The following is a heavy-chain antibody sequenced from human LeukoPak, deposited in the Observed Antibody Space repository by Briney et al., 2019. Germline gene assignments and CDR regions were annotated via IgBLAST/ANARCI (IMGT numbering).Heavy chain of an antibody. V-gene: IGHV3-33*01. CDR3: ARDRGPNRGAFDI. Sequence: PGGSLRLSCAASGFTFSSYGMHWVRQAPGKGLEWVAVIWYDGSNKYYADSVKGRFTISRDNSKNTLYLQMNSLRAEDTAVYYCARDRGPNRGAFDIWGQGTMVTVSS. CDR1: GFTFSSYG. J-gene: IGHJ3*02. D-gene: IGHD2-8*01. CDR2: IWYDGSNK.